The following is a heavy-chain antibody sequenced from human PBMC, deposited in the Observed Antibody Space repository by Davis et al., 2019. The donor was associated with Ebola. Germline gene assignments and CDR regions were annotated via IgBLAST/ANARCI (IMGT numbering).Heavy chain of an antibody. CDR3: ATGITMVQGVTPFDY. CDR1: GYTFTSYG. Sequence: ASAKVSCKASGYTFTSYGISWVRQAPGQGLEWMGWISAYNGNTNYAQKLQGRVTMTTDTSTSTAYMQLRSLRSDDTAVYYCATGITMVQGVTPFDYCGQGTLVTVSS. J-gene: IGHJ4*02. D-gene: IGHD3-10*01. CDR2: ISAYNGNT. V-gene: IGHV1-18*01.